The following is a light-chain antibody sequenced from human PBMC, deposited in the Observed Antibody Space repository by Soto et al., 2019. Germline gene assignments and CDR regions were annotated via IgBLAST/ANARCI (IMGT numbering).Light chain of an antibody. CDR2: GAS. CDR3: QHYGNSPLT. CDR1: QSVSSSY. Sequence: EIVLTQSPGTLSLSPGERATLSCRASQSVSSSYLAWYQQKPGQAPRLLIYGASTRATGIPARFSGSGSGTEFTLSISRLEPEDFAVYYCQHYGNSPLTFGQGTRLEI. J-gene: IGKJ5*01. V-gene: IGKV3-20*01.